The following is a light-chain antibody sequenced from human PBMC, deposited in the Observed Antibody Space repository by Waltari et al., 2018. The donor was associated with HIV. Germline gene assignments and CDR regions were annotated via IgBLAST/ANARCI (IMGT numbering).Light chain of an antibody. CDR2: EVI. V-gene: IGLV2-11*01. CDR1: SSAVGGYDS. CDR3: CSYAGTYTYVL. J-gene: IGLJ3*02. Sequence: QSALTQPRSVSGSPGQSVTIPCTGTSSAVGGYDSGSWYLQHPGKVPKLIIYEVIKRPSGVPDRFSGSKSGNTASLTISGLQTEYEADYFCCSYAGTYTYVLFGGGTKLTVL.